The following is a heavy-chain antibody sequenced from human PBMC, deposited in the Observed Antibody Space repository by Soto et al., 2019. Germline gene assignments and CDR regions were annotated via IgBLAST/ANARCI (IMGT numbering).Heavy chain of an antibody. J-gene: IGHJ6*03. Sequence: PSETLSLTCAVYGGSFIGYYWSWILQPPWKGLEWIGEINHSGSTNYNPSLKSRVTISVDTSKNQFSLKLSSVTAADTAVYYCARGRILYGYYYYMDVWGKGTTVTVSS. CDR3: ARGRILYGYYYYMDV. CDR1: GGSFIGYY. D-gene: IGHD4-17*01. V-gene: IGHV4-34*01. CDR2: INHSGST.